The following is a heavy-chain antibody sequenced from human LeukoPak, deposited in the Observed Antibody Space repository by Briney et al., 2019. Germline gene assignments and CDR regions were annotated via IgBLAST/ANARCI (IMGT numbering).Heavy chain of an antibody. CDR1: GGPFNSYY. CDR3: ARAPTGDSSSWYTFPYFDY. CDR2: IYYSGST. Sequence: PSETLSLTCTVSGGPFNSYYWSWIRQPPGKGLEWSGYIYYSGSTNYNPSLKSRVTISVDTSKNQFSLKLSSVTAADTAVYYCARAPTGDSSSWYTFPYFDYWGQGTLVTVSS. J-gene: IGHJ4*02. V-gene: IGHV4-59*01. D-gene: IGHD6-13*01.